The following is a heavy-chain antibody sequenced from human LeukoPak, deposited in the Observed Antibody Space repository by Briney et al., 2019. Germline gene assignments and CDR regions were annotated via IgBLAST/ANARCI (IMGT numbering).Heavy chain of an antibody. CDR1: GYTFTTYG. CDR3: ARDPTEDFWSGFYSYFDF. CDR2: ISTYNGNT. J-gene: IGHJ4*02. Sequence: ASVKVSCKASGYTFTTYGISWVRQAPGQGLEWIGWISTYNGNTHYAQKFQGRVTMTTDTSTSTAYMELRSLRSDDTAVYYCARDPTEDFWSGFYSYFDFWGQGTLVTVSS. V-gene: IGHV1-18*01. D-gene: IGHD3-3*01.